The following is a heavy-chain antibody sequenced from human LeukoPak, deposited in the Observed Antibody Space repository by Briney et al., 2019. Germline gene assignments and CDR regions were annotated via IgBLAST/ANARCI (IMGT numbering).Heavy chain of an antibody. CDR2: ISYDGSNK. D-gene: IGHD3-16*01. Sequence: PGRSLRLSCAASGFTFSSYAMHWVRQAPGKGLEWVAVISYDGSNKYYADSVKGRFTISRDNSKNTLYLQMNSLSAEDTAVYYCARLRGAYYYYMDVWGKGTTVTVSS. CDR1: GFTFSSYA. J-gene: IGHJ6*03. V-gene: IGHV3-30-3*01. CDR3: ARLRGAYYYYMDV.